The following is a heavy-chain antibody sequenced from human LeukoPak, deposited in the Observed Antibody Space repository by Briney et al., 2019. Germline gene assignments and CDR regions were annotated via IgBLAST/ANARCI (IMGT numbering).Heavy chain of an antibody. CDR1: GGTFSSYA. D-gene: IGHD6-13*01. V-gene: IGHV1-18*01. Sequence: GASVKVSCKASGGTFSSYAISWVRQAPGQGLEWMGWINPYNGKTKYAQRFQGRVTMTTDTSTSTAYMELRSLRSDDTAVYFCARDRIPAAVLDYWGPGTLVTVSS. J-gene: IGHJ4*02. CDR3: ARDRIPAAVLDY. CDR2: INPYNGKT.